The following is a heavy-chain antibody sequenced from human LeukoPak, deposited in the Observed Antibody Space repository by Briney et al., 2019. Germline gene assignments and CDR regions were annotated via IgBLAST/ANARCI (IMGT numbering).Heavy chain of an antibody. D-gene: IGHD1-26*01. V-gene: IGHV1-18*01. J-gene: IGHJ4*02. Sequence: ASVKVSCKASGYTFTSYGISWVRQAPGQGLEWMGWISAYNGNTNYAQKLQGRVTMTTDTSTSTAYMELSRLRSDDTAVYYCARARVGATPFDYWGQGTLVTVSS. CDR3: ARARVGATPFDY. CDR2: ISAYNGNT. CDR1: GYTFTSYG.